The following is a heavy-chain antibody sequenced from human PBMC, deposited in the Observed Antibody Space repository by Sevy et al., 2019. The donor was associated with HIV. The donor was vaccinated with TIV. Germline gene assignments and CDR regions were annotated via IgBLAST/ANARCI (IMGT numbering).Heavy chain of an antibody. Sequence: GGSLRLSCVASGFIFSSYVMSWVRQAPGKGLEWVSSISGSGGYTYYADSVKGRFTNSRDNSNNMLYLQMNSLRAEETAIYYCEAITTAGRDYWGQGTLVTVSS. CDR3: EAITTAGRDY. V-gene: IGHV3-23*01. J-gene: IGHJ4*02. CDR1: GFIFSSYV. CDR2: ISGSGGYT. D-gene: IGHD1-1*01.